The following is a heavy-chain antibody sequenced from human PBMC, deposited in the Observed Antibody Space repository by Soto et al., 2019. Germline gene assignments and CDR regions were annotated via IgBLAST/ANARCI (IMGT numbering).Heavy chain of an antibody. D-gene: IGHD1-26*01. CDR1: GASISRYY. CDR3: AREYPVHSAYFDY. V-gene: IGHV4-59*01. Sequence: QVQLQESGPGLVKPSETLSLTCTVSGASISRYYWSWIRQYPGKGLEWIGYMYYSGNANYNPSLRSRITRAVDTSKPQFSLNLNSVYAADTAVYYCAREYPVHSAYFDYWGQGILVTVSS. CDR2: MYYSGNA. J-gene: IGHJ4*02.